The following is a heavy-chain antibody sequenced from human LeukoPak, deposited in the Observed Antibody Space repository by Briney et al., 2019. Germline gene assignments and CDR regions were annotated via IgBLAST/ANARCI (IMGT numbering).Heavy chain of an antibody. J-gene: IGHJ4*02. CDR1: GYTFTGYY. V-gene: IGHV1-2*04. CDR3: ARAYCSSTSSYGVTPFDY. Sequence: GASVKVSCKASGYTFTGYYMHWVRQAPGQGLEWMGWINPNSGGTNYAQKFQGWVTMTRDTSISTAYMELSRLRSNDTAVYYCARAYCSSTSSYGVTPFDYWGQGTLVTVSS. D-gene: IGHD2-2*01. CDR2: INPNSGGT.